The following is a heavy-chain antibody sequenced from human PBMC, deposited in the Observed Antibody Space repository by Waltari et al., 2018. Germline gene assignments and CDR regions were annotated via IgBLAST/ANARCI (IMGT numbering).Heavy chain of an antibody. CDR3: ANLMTHSSSWYKSYYYMDV. Sequence: QVQLVESGGGVVQPGGSLRLSCAASGFTFSSYGMHWVRQAPGKGLEWVAFIRYDGSNKYYADSVKGRFTISRDNSKNTLYLQMNSLRAEDTAVYYCANLMTHSSSWYKSYYYMDVWGKGTTVTISS. V-gene: IGHV3-30*02. CDR2: IRYDGSNK. D-gene: IGHD6-13*01. J-gene: IGHJ6*03. CDR1: GFTFSSYG.